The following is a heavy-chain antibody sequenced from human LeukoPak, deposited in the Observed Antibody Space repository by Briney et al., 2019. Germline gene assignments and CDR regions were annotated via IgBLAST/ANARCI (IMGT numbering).Heavy chain of an antibody. Sequence: PGRSLRLSCAASGFTFSSYAMHWVRQAPGTGLEWVAVISYDGSNEYHADSVRGRFTISRDNSKNTLYVQMNSLRAEDTAVYYCARDGYYDTSTSRGGGFDIWGQGTMVTVSS. CDR3: ARDGYYDTSTSRGGGFDI. CDR2: ISYDGSNE. CDR1: GFTFSSYA. V-gene: IGHV3-30-3*01. D-gene: IGHD3-22*01. J-gene: IGHJ3*02.